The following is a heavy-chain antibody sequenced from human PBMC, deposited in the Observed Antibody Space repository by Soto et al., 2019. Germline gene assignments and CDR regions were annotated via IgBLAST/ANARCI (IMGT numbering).Heavy chain of an antibody. D-gene: IGHD3-3*01. CDR1: GFTFSSYG. CDR3: ARGLLEWSYYFDD. J-gene: IGHJ4*02. Sequence: VGSLRLSCAASGFTFSSYGMHWVRQAPGKGLEWVAVISYDGSNKYYADSVKGRFTISRDNSKNTLYLQMNSLRAEDTAVYYCARGLLEWSYYFDDWGQGTLVTVSS. V-gene: IGHV3-30*03. CDR2: ISYDGSNK.